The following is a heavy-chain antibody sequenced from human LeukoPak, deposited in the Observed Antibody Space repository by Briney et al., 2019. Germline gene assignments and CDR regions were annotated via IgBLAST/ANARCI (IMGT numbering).Heavy chain of an antibody. J-gene: IGHJ6*03. Sequence: PGGSLRLSCAASGFIFSTYAMSWVRQAPGKGLEWVSAISGSGGSTYYADSVKGRFTISRDNSKNTLYLQMNSLRAQDTAVYYCAQAPYDSYNYYYYMDVWGKGTTVTVSS. CDR1: GFIFSTYA. CDR2: ISGSGGST. V-gene: IGHV3-23*01. CDR3: AQAPYDSYNYYYYMDV. D-gene: IGHD3-16*01.